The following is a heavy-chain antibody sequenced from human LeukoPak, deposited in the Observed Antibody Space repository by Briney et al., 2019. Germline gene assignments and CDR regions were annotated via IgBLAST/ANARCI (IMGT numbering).Heavy chain of an antibody. CDR2: INPNSGGT. CDR3: ARDLIQLWSPNSDFDY. J-gene: IGHJ4*02. CDR1: GYTFTGYY. Sequence: ASVKVSCKASGYTFTGYYMHWVRQAPGQGLEWMGWINPNSGGTNYAQKFQGRVTMTRDTSISTAYMELSRLRSDDTAVYYCARDLIQLWSPNSDFDYWGQGTLVTVSP. D-gene: IGHD5-18*01. V-gene: IGHV1-2*02.